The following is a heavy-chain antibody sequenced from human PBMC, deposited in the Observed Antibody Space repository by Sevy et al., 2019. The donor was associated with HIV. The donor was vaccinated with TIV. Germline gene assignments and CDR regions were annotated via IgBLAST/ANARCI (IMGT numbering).Heavy chain of an antibody. CDR2: ISGSGRST. CDR3: AKGYCSAGNCPRDYYYYGMDV. J-gene: IGHJ6*02. V-gene: IGHV3-23*01. Sequence: GESLKISCVASGFTFTSYAMNWVRQAPGKGLDWVSSISGSGRSTDYADSVEGRFTISRDNSKNTLSLQMNSLRADDTAVYYCAKGYCSAGNCPRDYYYYGMDVWGQGTTVTVSS. D-gene: IGHD2-15*01. CDR1: GFTFTSYA.